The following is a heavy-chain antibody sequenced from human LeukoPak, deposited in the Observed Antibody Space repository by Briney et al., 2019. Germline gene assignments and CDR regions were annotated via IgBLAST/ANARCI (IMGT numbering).Heavy chain of an antibody. Sequence: GGSLRLSCAASGFTLSSYETNWVRLAPGLGLEWISYISRTGNSIYYADSVKGRFTISRDSAKNSLYLQMNSLRAEDTAVYYCARGPYSSNWYVDYWGQRTLVTVAS. CDR3: ARGPYSSNWYVDY. CDR1: GFTLSSYE. J-gene: IGHJ4*02. V-gene: IGHV3-48*03. D-gene: IGHD6-13*01. CDR2: ISRTGNSI.